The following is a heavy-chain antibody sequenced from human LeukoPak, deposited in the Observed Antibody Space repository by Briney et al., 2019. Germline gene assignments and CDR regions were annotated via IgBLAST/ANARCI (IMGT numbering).Heavy chain of an antibody. V-gene: IGHV4-4*07. CDR1: GGSISSYY. CDR3: ARDKSWGYCSSTSCTRQINWFDP. CDR2: IYTSGST. D-gene: IGHD2-2*01. Sequence: SETLSPTCTVSGGSISSYYWSWIRQPAGKGLEWIGRIYTSGSTNYNPSLKSRVTMSVDTSKNQFSLKLSSVTAADTAVYYCARDKSWGYCSSTSCTRQINWFDPWGQGTLVTVSS. J-gene: IGHJ5*02.